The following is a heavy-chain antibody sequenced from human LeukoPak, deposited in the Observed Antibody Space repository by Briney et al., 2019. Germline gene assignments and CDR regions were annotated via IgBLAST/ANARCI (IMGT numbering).Heavy chain of an antibody. V-gene: IGHV1-8*01. CDR3: ARGGSSGSTYWYFDL. Sequence: ASDTVSYMACGYTFNSYELNWVRQATGQGLEGVGWMNPNSGNTGYAQKFQGRVTMTRNTSISTAYMELSSLRSEDTAVYYCARGGSSGSTYWYFDLWGRGTLVTVSS. J-gene: IGHJ2*01. CDR1: GYTFNSYE. CDR2: MNPNSGNT. D-gene: IGHD3-22*01.